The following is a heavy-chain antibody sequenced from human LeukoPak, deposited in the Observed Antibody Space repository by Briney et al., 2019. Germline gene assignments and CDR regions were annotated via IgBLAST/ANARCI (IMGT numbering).Heavy chain of an antibody. D-gene: IGHD3-16*02. V-gene: IGHV1-24*01. CDR2: FYPEDGET. Sequence: AASVKVSCKVSGYTLTELSMHWVRQAPGKGLEWMGGFYPEDGETIYAQKFQGRVTMTEDTSTDTAYMELSSLRSEDTAVYYCATARITFGGVIVMPFDYWGQGTLVTVSS. CDR1: GYTLTELS. J-gene: IGHJ4*02. CDR3: ATARITFGGVIVMPFDY.